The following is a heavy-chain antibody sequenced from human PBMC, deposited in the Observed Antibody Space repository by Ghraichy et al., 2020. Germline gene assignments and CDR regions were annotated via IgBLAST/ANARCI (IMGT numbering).Heavy chain of an antibody. CDR2: INHSGST. D-gene: IGHD3-22*01. Sequence: SETLSLTCAVYGGSFSGYYWSWIRQPPGKGLEWIGEINHSGSTNYNPSLKSRVTISVDTSKNQFSLKLSSVTAADTAVYYCARGKLFYYYDSSGYYSKTYYFDYWGQGTLVTVSS. V-gene: IGHV4-34*01. CDR1: GGSFSGYY. CDR3: ARGKLFYYYDSSGYYSKTYYFDY. J-gene: IGHJ4*02.